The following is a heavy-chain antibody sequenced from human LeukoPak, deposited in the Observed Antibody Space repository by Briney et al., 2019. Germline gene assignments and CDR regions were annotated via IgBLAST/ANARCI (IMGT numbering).Heavy chain of an antibody. Sequence: EASVKVSCKASGYSFTSYGISWVRQAPGQGLEWMGWISAYNGNTNYAQKLQGRVTMTTDTSTSTAYMELRSLRSDDTAVYYCARDEAVVVTAPSDYWGQGTLVTVSS. D-gene: IGHD2-21*02. CDR1: GYSFTSYG. J-gene: IGHJ4*02. CDR2: ISAYNGNT. V-gene: IGHV1-18*01. CDR3: ARDEAVVVTAPSDY.